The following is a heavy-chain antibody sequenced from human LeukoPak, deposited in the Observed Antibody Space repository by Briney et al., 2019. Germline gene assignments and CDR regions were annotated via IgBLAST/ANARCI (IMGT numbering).Heavy chain of an antibody. CDR1: VVSMNGYY. Sequence: SETLSLTCSVSVVSMNGYYWSWPRQSAGNRLEGIGHVDSSGNTNYNPSLESRVTMSVDTSKKQFSLKLTSVTAADMAVYFCARQFLVGSTFHAFDLWGQGTRVTVSS. D-gene: IGHD1-26*01. V-gene: IGHV4-4*07. CDR2: VDSSGNT. CDR3: ARQFLVGSTFHAFDL. J-gene: IGHJ3*01.